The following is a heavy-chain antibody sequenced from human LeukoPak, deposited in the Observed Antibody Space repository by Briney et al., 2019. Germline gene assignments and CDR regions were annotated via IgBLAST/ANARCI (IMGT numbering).Heavy chain of an antibody. Sequence: GGSLRLSCAASGFTFSNYSMNWVRQAPGKGLEWVSYISSSSSTINYADSVKGRFTISRDNAKNSLYLQMSSLRAEDTAVYYCARGGSFDSWGQGTHVTVSS. CDR3: ARGGSFDS. J-gene: IGHJ4*02. V-gene: IGHV3-48*01. CDR1: GFTFSNYS. CDR2: ISSSSSTI.